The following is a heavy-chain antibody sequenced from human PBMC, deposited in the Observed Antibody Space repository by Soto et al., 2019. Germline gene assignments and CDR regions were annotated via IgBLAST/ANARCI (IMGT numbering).Heavy chain of an antibody. Sequence: QVQVVESGGGVVQPGRSLRLSCAASGFTFSSKAMHWVRQAPGKGLEWVAIISYDGDNKHYADSVKGRFTISRDNSKNTLYLQMNSLRGEDTAVFYCAKGSDFYGYYGMDVWGQGTTVTVSS. CDR3: AKGSDFYGYYGMDV. D-gene: IGHD3-10*01. J-gene: IGHJ6*02. CDR1: GFTFSSKA. V-gene: IGHV3-30-3*01. CDR2: ISYDGDNK.